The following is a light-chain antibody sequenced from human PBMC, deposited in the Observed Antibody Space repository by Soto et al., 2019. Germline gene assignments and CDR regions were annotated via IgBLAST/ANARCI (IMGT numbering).Light chain of an antibody. CDR3: QQFGEA. CDR1: QSVSSSY. CDR2: GVS. J-gene: IGKJ2*01. V-gene: IGKV3-20*01. Sequence: NVLTQSPGTLSLSPGERATLSCRASQSVSSSYLAWYQQKPGQAPRLLIYGVSDRATGIPDRFRGSGFTLTISRLEPEDFGVYYCQQFGEAFGQGTKLEIK.